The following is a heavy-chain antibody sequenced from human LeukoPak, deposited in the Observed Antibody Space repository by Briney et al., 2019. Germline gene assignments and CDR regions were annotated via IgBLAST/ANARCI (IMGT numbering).Heavy chain of an antibody. Sequence: GGSLRLSCAASGFTFSSYWMSWVRQAPGKGLEWVSAISGSGGSTYYADSVKGRFTISRDNSKNTLYLQMNSLRAEDTAVYYRVPSSPLAAQNYWGQGTLVTVSS. V-gene: IGHV3-23*01. CDR3: VPSSPLAAQNY. CDR2: ISGSGGST. CDR1: GFTFSSYW. J-gene: IGHJ4*02. D-gene: IGHD2-15*01.